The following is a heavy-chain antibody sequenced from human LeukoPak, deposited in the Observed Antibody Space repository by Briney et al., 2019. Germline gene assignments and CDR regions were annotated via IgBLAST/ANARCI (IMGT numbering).Heavy chain of an antibody. CDR2: IRYDGSNN. CDR1: GFTFSSFD. J-gene: IGHJ4*02. V-gene: IGHV3-30*02. D-gene: IGHD2-2*01. Sequence: GGSLRLSCAASGFTFSSFDIHWVRQAPGKGREWVAFIRYDGSNNYYADSVKGRLTISRDNSKNPLYLQMNSLRAEDTAVYYCAKQYVVVVPAAIPDLYDWDQGALVTFAS. CDR3: AKQYVVVVPAAIPDLYD.